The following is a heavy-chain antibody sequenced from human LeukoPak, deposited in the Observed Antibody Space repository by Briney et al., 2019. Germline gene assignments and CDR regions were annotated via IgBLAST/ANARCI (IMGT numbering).Heavy chain of an antibody. CDR1: GASISSNSYY. V-gene: IGHV4-39*01. D-gene: IGHD3-10*01. Sequence: SETLSLTCTVSGASISSNSYYWARIRQPPGRGLEWIGGIYYSGSTYYNPSLKSRVTISVDTSKNQFSLKLSSVTAADTAVYYCARNKYYYGSRSYGVPNWFDPWDQGTLVTVSS. CDR2: IYYSGST. J-gene: IGHJ5*02. CDR3: ARNKYYYGSRSYGVPNWFDP.